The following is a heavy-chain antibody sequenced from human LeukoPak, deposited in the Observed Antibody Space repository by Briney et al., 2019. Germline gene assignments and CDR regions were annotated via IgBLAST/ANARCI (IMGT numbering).Heavy chain of an antibody. CDR3: ARERHSRDGPLY. D-gene: IGHD5-24*01. CDR1: GGSISSNSYY. V-gene: IGHV4-61*02. J-gene: IGHJ4*02. Sequence: SETLSLTCSVSGGSISSNSYYWSWIRQSAGKGLEWIGRIYTSGSTNYNPSLKSRVSISVDTSNNQFSLKLSSVTAADTAVYYCARERHSRDGPLYWGQGTLVTVSS. CDR2: IYTSGST.